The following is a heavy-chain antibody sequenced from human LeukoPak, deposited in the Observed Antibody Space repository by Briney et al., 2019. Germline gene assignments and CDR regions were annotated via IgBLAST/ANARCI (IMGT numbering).Heavy chain of an antibody. D-gene: IGHD6-13*01. J-gene: IGHJ4*02. CDR2: ISYDGSNK. CDR1: GFTFSSYG. CDR3: AKVAAAGTDFDY. Sequence: PGGSLRLSCAASGFTFSSYGMHWVRQAPGKGLEWVAVISYDGSNKYYADSVKGRFTISRDNSKNTLYLQMNSLRAEDTAVYYCAKVAAAGTDFDYWGQGTLVTVSS. V-gene: IGHV3-30*18.